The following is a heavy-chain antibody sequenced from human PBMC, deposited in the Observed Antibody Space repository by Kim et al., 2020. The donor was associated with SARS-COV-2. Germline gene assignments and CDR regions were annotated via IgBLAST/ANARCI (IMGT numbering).Heavy chain of an antibody. CDR3: ARDSAPLDYYGSGGLGGMDV. CDR1: GDSVSSNSAA. D-gene: IGHD3-10*01. V-gene: IGHV6-1*01. J-gene: IGHJ6*02. Sequence: SQTLSLTCAISGDSVSSNSAAWNWIRQSPSRGLEWLGRTYYRSKWYNDYAVSVKSRITINPDTSKNQFSLQLNSVTPEDTAVYYCARDSAPLDYYGSGGLGGMDVWGQGTTVTVSS. CDR2: TYYRSKWYN.